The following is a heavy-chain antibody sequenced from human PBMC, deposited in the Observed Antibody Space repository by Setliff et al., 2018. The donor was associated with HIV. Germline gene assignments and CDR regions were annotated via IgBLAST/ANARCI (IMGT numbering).Heavy chain of an antibody. CDR1: GFTFSSYS. J-gene: IGHJ4*02. Sequence: PGGSLRLSCAASGFTFSSYSMNWVRQAPGKGLEWVSSISSSSYIYYADSVKGRFTISRDNAKNSLYLQMNSLRAEDTAVYYCAKAPGWLFLSHYWGQGTLVTVSS. V-gene: IGHV3-21*01. CDR2: ISSSSYI. CDR3: AKAPGWLFLSHY. D-gene: IGHD3-22*01.